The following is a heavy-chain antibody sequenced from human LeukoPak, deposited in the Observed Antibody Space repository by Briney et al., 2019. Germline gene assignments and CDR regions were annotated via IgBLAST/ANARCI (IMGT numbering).Heavy chain of an antibody. CDR2: ISGSGGST. Sequence: GGSLRLSCAASGFTFSSYAMSWVRQAPGKGLEWVSAISGSGGSTYYADSVKGRFTISRDNSKNTLYLQMNSLRAEDMAVYYCTKVGHYYDSSGYLYYWDQGTLVTVSS. CDR1: GFTFSSYA. D-gene: IGHD3-22*01. J-gene: IGHJ4*02. V-gene: IGHV3-23*01. CDR3: TKVGHYYDSSGYLYY.